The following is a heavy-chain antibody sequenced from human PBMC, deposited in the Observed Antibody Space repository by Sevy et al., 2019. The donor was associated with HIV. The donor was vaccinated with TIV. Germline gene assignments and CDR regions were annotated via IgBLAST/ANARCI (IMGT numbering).Heavy chain of an antibody. J-gene: IGHJ6*02. CDR3: ATCSPDYYYGMDV. Sequence: ETLSLTCTVSGGSISGYYWSWIRQPPGKGLEWIGYFYYSGRTNYNPSLKSRVTISVDTSKNQFSLKLSSVTAADTAVYYWATCSPDYYYGMDVWGQGTTVTVSS. CDR1: GGSISGYY. V-gene: IGHV4-59*03. CDR2: FYYSGRT. D-gene: IGHD2-15*01.